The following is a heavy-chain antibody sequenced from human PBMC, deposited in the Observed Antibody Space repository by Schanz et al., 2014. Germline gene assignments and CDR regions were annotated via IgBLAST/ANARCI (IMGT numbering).Heavy chain of an antibody. CDR1: GFSFNDAW. CDR3: ARGVRVRGIIIDY. CDR2: IKPDGSEK. J-gene: IGHJ4*02. D-gene: IGHD3-10*01. Sequence: EVQLVESGGGLVKPGGSLRLSCLASGFSFNDAWMNWVRQAPGKGLDWVGIIKPDGSEKFYVDSVKGRFTISRDNAKNLMYLHLNSLRAEDTAEYYCARGVRVRGIIIDYWGQGAVVIVSS. V-gene: IGHV3-7*01.